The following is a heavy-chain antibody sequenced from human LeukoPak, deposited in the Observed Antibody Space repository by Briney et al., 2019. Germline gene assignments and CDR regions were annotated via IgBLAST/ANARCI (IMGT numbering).Heavy chain of an antibody. CDR3: ARELGGTKTGGFDI. D-gene: IGHD1-14*01. V-gene: IGHV3-64*02. J-gene: IGHJ3*02. Sequence: PGGSLRLSSAASGFRFSYHDMHWVRQPPGKGLEFLSSIGAAGAHTFYADSVKGRFTISRDNFQSTMYLQMDGLRREDSAVYYCARELGGTKTGGFDIWGQGTVVTVSS. CDR2: IGAAGAHT. CDR1: GFRFSYHD.